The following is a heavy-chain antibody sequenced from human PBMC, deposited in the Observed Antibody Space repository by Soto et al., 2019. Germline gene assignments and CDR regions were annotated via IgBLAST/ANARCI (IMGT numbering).Heavy chain of an antibody. J-gene: IGHJ4*02. CDR3: AKAGVGVANFDY. V-gene: IGHV3-74*01. CDR1: GFTFSTNL. Sequence: EVQLAEAGGGVVQPGGSLRLSCAASGFTFSTNLMHWVRQGPGKGLVWVSRINSDGTNAAYADSVQGRFTISRDNAKNTLYLQMNSLTGEDTAVYYCAKAGVGVANFDYWGQGTLVTVSS. D-gene: IGHD1-26*01. CDR2: INSDGTNA.